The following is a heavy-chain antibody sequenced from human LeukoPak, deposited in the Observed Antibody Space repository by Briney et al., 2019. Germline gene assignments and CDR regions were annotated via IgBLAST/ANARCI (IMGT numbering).Heavy chain of an antibody. D-gene: IGHD4-17*01. CDR2: INPNSGAT. CDR3: ARAEFGDYTWPNF. J-gene: IGHJ4*02. V-gene: IGHV1-2*02. Sequence: GAPVKVSCKASGYTFTGYYMHWVRQAPGQGLEWMGWINPNSGATNYAQKFQGRLTMTRDTSISTGYMELSGLYSDDTAIYYCARAEFGDYTWPNFWGQGTLITVSS. CDR1: GYTFTGYY.